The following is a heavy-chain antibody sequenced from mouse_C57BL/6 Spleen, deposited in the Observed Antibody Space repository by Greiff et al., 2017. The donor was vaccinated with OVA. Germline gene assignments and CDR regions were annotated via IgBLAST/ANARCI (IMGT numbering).Heavy chain of an antibody. V-gene: IGHV5-16*01. Sequence: EVQLVESEGGLVQPGSSMKLSCTASGFTFSDYYMAWVRQVPEKGLEWVANINYDGSSTYYLDSLKSRFIISRDNAKNILYLQMSSLQSEDTATYYCAREAYYNNHYAMDYWGQGTSVTVSS. J-gene: IGHJ4*01. CDR3: AREAYYNNHYAMDY. D-gene: IGHD2-5*01. CDR2: INYDGSST. CDR1: GFTFSDYY.